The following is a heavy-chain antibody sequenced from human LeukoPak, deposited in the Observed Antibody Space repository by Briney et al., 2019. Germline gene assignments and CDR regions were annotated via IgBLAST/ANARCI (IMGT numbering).Heavy chain of an antibody. J-gene: IGHJ6*03. CDR1: GFTFNDYA. V-gene: IGHV3-9*01. CDR2: ISWDRGTI. D-gene: IGHD2-8*01. Sequence: GGSLRLSCAASGFTFNDYAMHWVRQTPGKGLEWVSGISWDRGTIDYGDSVKGRFTISRDNAKNSLYLQMNSLRAEDTALYYCARQPLHCTNGVCYRYYYYMDVWGKGTTVTVSS. CDR3: ARQPLHCTNGVCYRYYYYMDV.